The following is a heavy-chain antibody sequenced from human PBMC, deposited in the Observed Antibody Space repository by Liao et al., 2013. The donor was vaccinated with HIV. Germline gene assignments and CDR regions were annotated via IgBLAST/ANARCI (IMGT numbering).Heavy chain of an antibody. J-gene: IGHJ5*02. CDR1: GGFVSSSRYY. V-gene: IGHV4-39*07. CDR3: ARDRRWTGEMEGNWFDP. D-gene: IGHD3-10*01. Sequence: QLQLQESGPGLVKPSETLSLTCTVSGGFVSSSRYYWGWIRQPPGKGLEWIGNIYYSGSTYYSPSLESRVTISVDMSKNQFSLSLSSVTAADTAVYYCARDRRWTGEMEGNWFDPWGQGTLVIVS. CDR2: IYYSGST.